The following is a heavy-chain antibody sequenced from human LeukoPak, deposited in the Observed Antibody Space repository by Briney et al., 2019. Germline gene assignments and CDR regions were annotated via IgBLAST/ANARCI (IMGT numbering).Heavy chain of an antibody. D-gene: IGHD1-1*01. CDR3: ARDQDWMFDY. V-gene: IGHV3-48*01. CDR2: ISNSGTTL. Sequence: QPGGFLRLSCAASGFTFNNYAMNWVRQAPGKGLEWISYISNSGTTLYYADSVKGRFTISRDTAMKSLYLQMNSLRAEDTAVYYCARDQDWMFDYWGQGILVTVSS. CDR1: GFTFNNYA. J-gene: IGHJ4*02.